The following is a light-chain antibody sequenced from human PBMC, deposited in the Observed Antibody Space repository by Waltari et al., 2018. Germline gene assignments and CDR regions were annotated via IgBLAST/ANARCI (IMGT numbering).Light chain of an antibody. CDR2: QDK. CDR3: LAWDSSTAWT. J-gene: IGLJ1*01. Sequence: SYDLTQPPSVSVSPGQTASITCSGNKLGNTFASWYQQRPGQYPVLVIYQDKKRPSGIPERFSGSNSGYTATLTISGALPMDEADYYCLAWDSSTAWTFGTGTRVTVL. CDR1: KLGNTF. V-gene: IGLV3-1*01.